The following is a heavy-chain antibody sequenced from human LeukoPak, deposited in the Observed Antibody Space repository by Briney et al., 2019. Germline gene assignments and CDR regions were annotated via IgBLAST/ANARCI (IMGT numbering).Heavy chain of an antibody. CDR2: MNPNSGNT. D-gene: IGHD2-2*01. CDR1: GYTFTIYD. CDR3: ARAQGIPGYCSSTSCYYWFDP. J-gene: IGHJ5*02. Sequence: SVTVSFTASGYTFTIYDNNWVRQAPGQGIEWMGWMNPNSGNTGYAQKFQGRVTMTRNTSISTAYMELSSLRSEDTAVYYCARAQGIPGYCSSTSCYYWFDPWGQGTLVTVSS. V-gene: IGHV1-8*01.